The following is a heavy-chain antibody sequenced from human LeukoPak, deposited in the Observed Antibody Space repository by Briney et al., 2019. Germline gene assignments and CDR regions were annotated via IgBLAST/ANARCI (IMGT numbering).Heavy chain of an antibody. CDR3: ARVGYCSSTSCYTDGLAYYYMDV. J-gene: IGHJ6*03. CDR1: GGSISSGGYY. CDR2: INHSGST. D-gene: IGHD2-2*02. V-gene: IGHV4-30-2*01. Sequence: SQTLSLTCTVSGGSISSGGYYWSWIRQPPGKGLEWIGEINHSGSTNYNPSLKSRVTISVDTSKNQFSLKLSSVTAADTAVYYCARVGYCSSTSCYTDGLAYYYMDVWGKGTTVTVSS.